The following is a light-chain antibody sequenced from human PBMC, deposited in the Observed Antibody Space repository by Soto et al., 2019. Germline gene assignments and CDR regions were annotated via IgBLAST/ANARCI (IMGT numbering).Light chain of an antibody. CDR1: QSVSSN. Sequence: EIVMTQSPATLSVSPGERATLSCRASQSVSSNLAWYQQKPGQAPRLLIYGASTRATGIPARFSGSGSGTEFTLTISSLQSEDFAVYYCLQYNNWPPYTFGQGTQLEIK. J-gene: IGKJ2*01. CDR3: LQYNNWPPYT. CDR2: GAS. V-gene: IGKV3-15*01.